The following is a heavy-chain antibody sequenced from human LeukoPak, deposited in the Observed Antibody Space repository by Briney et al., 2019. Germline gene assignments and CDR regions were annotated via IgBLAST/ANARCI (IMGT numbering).Heavy chain of an antibody. CDR3: ARIGYSYGPLGYYYYMDV. V-gene: IGHV3-7*01. J-gene: IGHJ6*03. CDR2: IKQDGSEK. CDR1: VFTFCSYW. Sequence: GGSLRLSCAASVFTFCSYWTTGARQAPRKGREWGANIKQDGSEKYYVDSVKGRFTISRDNAKNSVYPQKNSLRAEDTAVYYCARIGYSYGPLGYYYYMDVWGKGTTVTVSS. D-gene: IGHD5-18*01.